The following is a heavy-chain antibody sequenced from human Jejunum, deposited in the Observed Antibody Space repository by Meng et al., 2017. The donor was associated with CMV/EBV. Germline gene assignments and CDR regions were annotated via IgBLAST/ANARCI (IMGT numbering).Heavy chain of an antibody. D-gene: IGHD1-26*01. V-gene: IGHV1-2*02. CDR2: INPNTGGT. J-gene: IGHJ4*02. CDR3: AKDGGSYLDYYFDY. CDR1: DYTFTDYY. Sequence: ASDYTFTDYYMHWVRQAPGQGLEWMGWINPNTGGTNFAQKFQGRVTMTRDTSTNTAYMELTRLRSDDTALYYCAKDGGSYLDYYFDYWGQGTLVTVSS.